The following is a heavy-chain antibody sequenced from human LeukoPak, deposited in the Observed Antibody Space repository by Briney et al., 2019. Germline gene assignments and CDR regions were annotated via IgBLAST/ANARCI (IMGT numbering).Heavy chain of an antibody. Sequence: PGGSLRLSCTASDFTFGDYAMSWVRQAPGKGLEWVGFTRSKAYGGTTEFAASVKGRFTISRDDSKSIAYLQMSSLKTEDTAVYYCTRFQSETSSWALDYWGQGTLVTVSS. CDR2: TRSKAYGGTT. CDR1: DFTFGDYA. V-gene: IGHV3-49*04. D-gene: IGHD6-13*01. J-gene: IGHJ4*02. CDR3: TRFQSETSSWALDY.